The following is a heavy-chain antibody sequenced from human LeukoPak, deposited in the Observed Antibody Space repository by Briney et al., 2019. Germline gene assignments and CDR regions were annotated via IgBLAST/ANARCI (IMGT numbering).Heavy chain of an antibody. J-gene: IGHJ4*02. CDR3: ARGILMLTN. V-gene: IGHV4-38-2*02. CDR1: GYSISSGYY. Sequence: PSETLSLTCTVSGYSISSGYYWGWIRQPPGKGLEWIGSIYHSGSTYYNPSLKSRVTISVGTSKNQFSLKLSSVTAADTAVYYCARGILMLTNWGQGTLVTVSS. D-gene: IGHD1/OR15-1a*01. CDR2: IYHSGST.